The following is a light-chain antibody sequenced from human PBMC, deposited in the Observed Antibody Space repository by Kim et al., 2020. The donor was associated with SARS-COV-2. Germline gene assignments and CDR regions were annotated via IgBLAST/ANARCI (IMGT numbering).Light chain of an antibody. CDR3: QAWDSSTHNYV. Sequence: PGQTARITCSGYKLRDKSVSWYQQKPGQSPVVFIYQDNQRPSGIPERFSGSNSGNTATLTISGTQAMDEAYYYCQAWDSSTHNYVFGTGTKVTVL. J-gene: IGLJ1*01. CDR2: QDN. CDR1: KLRDKS. V-gene: IGLV3-1*01.